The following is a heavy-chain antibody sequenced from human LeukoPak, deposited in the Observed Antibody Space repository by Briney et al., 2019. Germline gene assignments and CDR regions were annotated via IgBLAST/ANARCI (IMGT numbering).Heavy chain of an antibody. CDR1: GGTFSSYA. CDR3: ARGHTYYYDSSGYYSDY. J-gene: IGHJ4*02. CDR2: MNPNSGNT. Sequence: ASVKVSCKASGGTFSSYAINWVRQATGQGLEWMGWMNPNSGNTGYAQKFQGRVTMTRNTSISTAYMELSSLRSEDTAVYYCARGHTYYYDSSGYYSDYWGQGTLVTVSS. V-gene: IGHV1-8*02. D-gene: IGHD3-22*01.